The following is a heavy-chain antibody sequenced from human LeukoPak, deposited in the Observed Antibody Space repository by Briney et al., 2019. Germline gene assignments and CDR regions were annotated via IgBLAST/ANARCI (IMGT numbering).Heavy chain of an antibody. D-gene: IGHD6-19*01. CDR1: GGSISSYY. CDR2: IYYSGST. J-gene: IGHJ6*02. CDR3: ERYPGYSSGWDYYYGMDV. Sequence: PSETLSLTCTVSGGSISSYYWSWIRQPPGKGLEWIGYIYYSGSTNYNPSLKSRVTISVDTSKNQFSLKLSSVTAADTAVYYCERYPGYSSGWDYYYGMDVWGQGTTVTVSS. V-gene: IGHV4-59*01.